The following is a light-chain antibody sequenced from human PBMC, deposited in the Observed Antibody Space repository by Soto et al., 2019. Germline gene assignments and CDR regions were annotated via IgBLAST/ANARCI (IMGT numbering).Light chain of an antibody. J-gene: IGKJ1*01. CDR2: AAS. Sequence: AIRMTQSPSSFSASTGDRVTITCRASQGISSYLAWYQQKPGKAPKLLIYAASTLQSGVPSRFSGSGSGTDFTLTISCLQSEDFATYYCQQYYSYRRTFGQGTKV. V-gene: IGKV1-8*01. CDR1: QGISSY. CDR3: QQYYSYRRT.